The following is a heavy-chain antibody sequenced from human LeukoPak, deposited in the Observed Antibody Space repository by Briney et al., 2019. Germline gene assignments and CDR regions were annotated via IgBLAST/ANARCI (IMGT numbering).Heavy chain of an antibody. Sequence: SETLSLTCTVSNGSIITSSYYWAWIRQPPGKGLEWIGSIYYRGRTYYNPSLKSRVTISVDTSKNQFSLKLSSVTAADTAVYYCARGTRTFDPWGQGTLVTVSS. CDR1: NGSIITSSYY. V-gene: IGHV4-39*07. J-gene: IGHJ5*02. CDR2: IYYRGRT. CDR3: ARGTRTFDP.